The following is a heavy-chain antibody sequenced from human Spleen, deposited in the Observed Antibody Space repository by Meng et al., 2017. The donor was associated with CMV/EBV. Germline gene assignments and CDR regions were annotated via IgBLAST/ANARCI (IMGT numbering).Heavy chain of an antibody. CDR1: GYTFTGYY. D-gene: IGHD2-15*01. CDR3: ARAPGVEAPSDY. J-gene: IGHJ4*02. Sequence: ASVKVSCKASGYTFTGYYMHWVRQAPGQGLEWMGWIYPNSGGTNYAQKFQGRVTMTRDTSISTAYMELSRLRSDDTAVYYCARAPGVEAPSDYWGQGTLVTVSS. V-gene: IGHV1-2*02. CDR2: IYPNSGGT.